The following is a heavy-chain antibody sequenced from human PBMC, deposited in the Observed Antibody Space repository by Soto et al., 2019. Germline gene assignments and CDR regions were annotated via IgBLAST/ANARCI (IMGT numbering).Heavy chain of an antibody. Sequence: EVQLLESGGGLVQVGGSLRLSCVGSRFGFDSYAMSWVRQAPGKGLEWVSGIGSSGGAIVYADSVRGRFTISRDNSRNALYLHMNSLRAGDTAVYYCAKALWFGESSHYFDYWGQGTLVTVSS. CDR1: RFGFDSYA. D-gene: IGHD3-10*01. CDR2: IGSSGGAI. CDR3: AKALWFGESSHYFDY. V-gene: IGHV3-23*01. J-gene: IGHJ4*02.